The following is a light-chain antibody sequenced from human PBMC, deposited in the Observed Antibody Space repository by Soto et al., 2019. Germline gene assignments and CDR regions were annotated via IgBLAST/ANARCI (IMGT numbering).Light chain of an antibody. CDR2: EVS. CDR3: SSYAASTYV. V-gene: IGLV2-8*01. CDR1: SSDVGGYNY. J-gene: IGLJ1*01. Sequence: QSVLTQPPSASGSPGQSVTISCTGTSSDVGGYNYVSWYQQHPGKAPKLIIYEVSKRPSGVPDRFSGSKSGNTASLTVSGLQTEDEADYYCSSYAASTYVFGTETKVTVL.